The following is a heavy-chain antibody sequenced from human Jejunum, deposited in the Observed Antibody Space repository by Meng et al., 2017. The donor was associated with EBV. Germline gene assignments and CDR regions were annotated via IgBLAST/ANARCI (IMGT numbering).Heavy chain of an antibody. CDR3: ARDSQYLARGYFDY. Sequence: HLQCSRPGRGPPQGTLTLTCTVSVGSINNKKGWHWVRQAPGKGLEWIGEIDHTGTTHYNPSLKSRVTISLGTSMNQFSLELTSPTPADTAVYYCARDSQYLARGYFDYWGQGALVTVSS. CDR2: IDHTGTT. J-gene: IGHJ4*02. V-gene: IGHV4-4*03. CDR1: VGSINNKKG. D-gene: IGHD2/OR15-2a*01.